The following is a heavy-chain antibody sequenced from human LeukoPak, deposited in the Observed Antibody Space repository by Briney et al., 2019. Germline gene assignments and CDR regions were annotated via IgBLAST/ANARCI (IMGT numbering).Heavy chain of an antibody. CDR3: VRQTGGTVITIIDY. J-gene: IGHJ4*02. CDR2: IYPGDSDT. D-gene: IGHD4-17*01. CDR1: GYSFIGYW. Sequence: GESLKISCKGSGYSFIGYWIGWVRQMPGKGLEWMGIIYPGDSDTRYSPSFQGQVTISADKSINTAYLQWSSLKASDTAIYYCVRQTGGTVITIIDYWGQGTLVTVPS. V-gene: IGHV5-51*01.